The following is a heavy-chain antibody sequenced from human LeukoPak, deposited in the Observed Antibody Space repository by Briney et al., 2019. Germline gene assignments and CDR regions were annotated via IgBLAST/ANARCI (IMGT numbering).Heavy chain of an antibody. CDR2: IYYSGST. D-gene: IGHD6-13*01. CDR3: ARAGYSNSWYAVDI. V-gene: IGHV4-59*08. J-gene: IGHJ3*02. Sequence: SETLSLTCTVPGGSISSYYWCWIRQPPGKGLEWIGYIYYSGSTNYNPPLKSRVTMSVDTSKNQFPLKLSSVTAADTAVYYCARAGYSNSWYAVDIWGQGTMVTVSS. CDR1: GGSISSYY.